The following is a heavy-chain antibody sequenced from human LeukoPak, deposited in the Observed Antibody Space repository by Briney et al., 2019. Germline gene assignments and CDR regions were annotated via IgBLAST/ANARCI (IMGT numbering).Heavy chain of an antibody. V-gene: IGHV3-23*01. D-gene: IGHD3-10*01. Sequence: PGGSLRLSCAASGFTFSSYAMSWVRQAPGKGLEWVSAISGSGGSTYYADSVKGRFTISRDNSKNTLYLQMNSLRAEDTAVYYCAKDQWTYYYGSGSYQCPFNYWGQGTLVTVSS. J-gene: IGHJ4*02. CDR2: ISGSGGST. CDR3: AKDQWTYYYGSGSYQCPFNY. CDR1: GFTFSSYA.